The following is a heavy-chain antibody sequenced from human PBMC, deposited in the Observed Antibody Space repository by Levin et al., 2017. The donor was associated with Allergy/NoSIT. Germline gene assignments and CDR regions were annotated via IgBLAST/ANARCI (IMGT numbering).Heavy chain of an antibody. J-gene: IGHJ6*02. CDR1: GYSFTDFY. CDR2: INPNRGAT. Sequence: ASVKVSCRASGYSFTDFYIHWLRQAPGQGLEWLGWINPNRGATNFALNFQGRVTLTSDTASSTAYMQVSGLTSDDAAIYYCARRDETHYYNGFDVWGQGTKVTVSS. V-gene: IGHV1-2*02. D-gene: IGHD5-24*01. CDR3: ARRDETHYYNGFDV.